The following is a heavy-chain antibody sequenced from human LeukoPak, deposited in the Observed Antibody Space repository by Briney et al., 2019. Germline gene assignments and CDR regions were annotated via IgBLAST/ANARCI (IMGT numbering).Heavy chain of an antibody. CDR1: GGSFSGYY. CDR3: ARGRGSGCYPKGFFDY. CDR2: INHSGST. D-gene: IGHD6-19*01. J-gene: IGHJ4*02. Sequence: SETLSLTCAVYGGSFSGYYWSWIRQPPGKGLEWIGEINHSGSTNYNPSLKSRVTISVDTSKNQFSLKLSSVTAADTAVYYCARGRGSGCYPKGFFDYWGQGTLVTVSS. V-gene: IGHV4-34*01.